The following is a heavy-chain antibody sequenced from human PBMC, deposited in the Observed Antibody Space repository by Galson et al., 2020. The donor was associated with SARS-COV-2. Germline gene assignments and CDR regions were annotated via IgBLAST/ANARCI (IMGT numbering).Heavy chain of an antibody. CDR3: ARLGSPNWYFEL. J-gene: IGHJ2*01. V-gene: IGHV5-10-1*01. D-gene: IGHD3-10*01. Sequence: KIGESLKIYCKGSGYSFTSYWISWVRQMPGKGLEWMGTIDPSASYTNYSPSFQGHGTISADKSITTAYLQWSSMTASDTAIYYCARLGSPNWYFELWGRGILVTVSS. CDR1: GYSFTSYW. CDR2: IDPSASYT.